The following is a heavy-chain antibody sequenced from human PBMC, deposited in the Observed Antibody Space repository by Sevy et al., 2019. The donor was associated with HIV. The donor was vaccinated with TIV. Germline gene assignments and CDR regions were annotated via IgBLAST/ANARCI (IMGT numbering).Heavy chain of an antibody. J-gene: IGHJ3*01. CDR1: GFTFSSYA. CDR2: ISYDGSNK. Sequence: GSLRLSCAASGFTFSSYAMHWVRQAPGKGLEWVAVISYDGSNKYYADSVKGRFTISRDNSKNTLYLQMNSLSAEDTAVYYCARGQLCSGGSCYHRDAFDVWGQGTMVTVSS. CDR3: ARGQLCSGGSCYHRDAFDV. D-gene: IGHD2-15*01. V-gene: IGHV3-30-3*01.